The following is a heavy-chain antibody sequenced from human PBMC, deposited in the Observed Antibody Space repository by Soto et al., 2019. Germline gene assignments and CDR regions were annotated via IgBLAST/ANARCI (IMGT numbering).Heavy chain of an antibody. V-gene: IGHV4-34*01. D-gene: IGHD4-17*01. CDR2: INHSGST. J-gene: IGHJ6*02. CDR1: GGSFSGYY. Sequence: PSETLSLTCAVYGGSFSGYYWSWIRQPPGKGLEWIGEINHSGSTNYNPSLKSRVTISVDTSKNQFSLKLSSVTAADTAVYYCVRGRSPLTIRGYYYYYGMDVWGQGTTVTVSS. CDR3: VRGRSPLTIRGYYYYYGMDV.